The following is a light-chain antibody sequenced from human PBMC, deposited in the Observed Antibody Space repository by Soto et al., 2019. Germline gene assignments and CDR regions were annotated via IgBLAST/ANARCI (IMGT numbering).Light chain of an antibody. CDR3: QSSDSSLSGGV. Sequence: QSVLTQPPAVSVAPVQRVTISCTGSSSNIGAGYDVHWYQQSPGTAPKFLIYGNSNRPSGVPDRFSGYKSGTSASLAITGLQAEDEADYYCQSSDSSLSGGVFGGGTKLTVL. J-gene: IGLJ2*01. V-gene: IGLV1-40*01. CDR1: SSNIGAGYD. CDR2: GNS.